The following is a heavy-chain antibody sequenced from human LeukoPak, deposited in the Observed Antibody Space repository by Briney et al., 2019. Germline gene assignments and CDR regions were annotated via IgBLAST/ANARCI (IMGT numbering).Heavy chain of an antibody. V-gene: IGHV3-74*03. J-gene: IGHJ3*02. CDR2: TNGGGSST. Sequence: GRSLRLSRAASGFTVRSNTMRSVCQSPGKGRVCVSRTNGGGSSTKYADPVKGRFTISRDNGKNTLYLQMNSRRAEDMAIYDCARGSIVGVYSWGEGTMVTVSS. CDR1: GFTVRSNT. D-gene: IGHD3-22*01. CDR3: ARGSIVGVYS.